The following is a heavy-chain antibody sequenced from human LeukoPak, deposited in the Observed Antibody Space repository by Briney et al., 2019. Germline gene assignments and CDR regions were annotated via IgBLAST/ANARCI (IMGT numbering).Heavy chain of an antibody. CDR1: GFTFSSYW. D-gene: IGHD1-14*01. V-gene: IGHV3-74*01. CDR3: ARSNQADDY. Sequence: GRSLRLSCAASGFTFSSYWMHWVRQVPGKGLVWVARINPGGSSITYAESVKGRFTISRDNAKNTLYLQMDSLRAEDTGVYYCARSNQADDYWGQGTLVTVSS. J-gene: IGHJ4*02. CDR2: INPGGSSI.